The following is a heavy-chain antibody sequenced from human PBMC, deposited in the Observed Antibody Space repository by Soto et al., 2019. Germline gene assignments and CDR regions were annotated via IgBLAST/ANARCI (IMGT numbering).Heavy chain of an antibody. CDR1: GYTLTELS. Sequence: ASVKVSCKVSGYTLTELSMHWVRQAPGKGLEWMGGLDPEDGETIYAQKFQGRVTMTEDTSTDTAYMELSSLRSEDTAVYYCATLHHYYDSSGYHNWFDPWGQGTLVTVSS. CDR2: LDPEDGET. J-gene: IGHJ5*02. D-gene: IGHD3-22*01. CDR3: ATLHHYYDSSGYHNWFDP. V-gene: IGHV1-24*01.